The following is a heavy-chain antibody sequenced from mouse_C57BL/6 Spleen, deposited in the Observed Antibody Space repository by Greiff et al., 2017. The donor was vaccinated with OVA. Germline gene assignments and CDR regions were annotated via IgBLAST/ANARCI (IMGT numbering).Heavy chain of an antibody. CDR2: IDPSDSET. CDR1: GYTFTSYW. Sequence: LQQPGAELVRPGSSVKLSCKASGYTFTSYWMHWVKQRPIQGLEWIGNIDPSDSETHYNQKFKDKATLTVDKSSSTAYMQLSSLTSEDSAVYYCARSGDYVSFAYWGQGTLVTVSA. V-gene: IGHV1-52*01. CDR3: ARSGDYVSFAY. J-gene: IGHJ3*01. D-gene: IGHD2-4*01.